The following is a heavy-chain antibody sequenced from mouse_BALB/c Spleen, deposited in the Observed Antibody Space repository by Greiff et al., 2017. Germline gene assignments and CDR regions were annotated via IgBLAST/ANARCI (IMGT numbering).Heavy chain of an antibody. J-gene: IGHJ1*01. D-gene: IGHD1-2*01. CDR2: INPSTGYT. CDR3: ARGALLRPYFDV. CDR1: GYTFTSYW. V-gene: IGHV1-7*01. Sequence: QVQLQQSGAELAKPGASVKMSCKASGYTFTSYWMHWVKQRPGQGLEWIGYINPSTGYTEYNQKFKDKATLTADKSSSTAYMQLSSLTSEDSAVYYCARGALLRPYFDVWGAGTTVTVSS.